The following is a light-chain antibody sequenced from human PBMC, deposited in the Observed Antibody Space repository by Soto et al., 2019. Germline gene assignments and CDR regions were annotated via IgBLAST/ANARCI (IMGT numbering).Light chain of an antibody. CDR2: GAS. V-gene: IGKV3-15*01. CDR3: QQYGGSPAIT. J-gene: IGKJ5*01. CDR1: QSVSSN. Sequence: EIVMTQSPATLSVSPGERATLSCRASQSVSSNLAWYQQKPGQAPRLLIYGASTRATGIPARFSGSGSGTEFTLTISRLEPEDFAVYFCQQYGGSPAITFGQGTRLDIK.